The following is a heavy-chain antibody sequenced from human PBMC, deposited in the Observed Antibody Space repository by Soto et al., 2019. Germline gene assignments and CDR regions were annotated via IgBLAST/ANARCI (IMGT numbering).Heavy chain of an antibody. J-gene: IGHJ1*01. V-gene: IGHV1-69*02. CDR2: IIPILGVA. Sequence: ASVKVSCKASGGTFSSYTISWVRQAPGQGLEWMGRIIPILGVANYAQKFQGRVTITADKSTSTAYMELSSLRSEDTAVYYCASTYCSGGSCISVAFQHWGQGTLVTVSS. CDR1: GGTFSSYT. D-gene: IGHD2-15*01. CDR3: ASTYCSGGSCISVAFQH.